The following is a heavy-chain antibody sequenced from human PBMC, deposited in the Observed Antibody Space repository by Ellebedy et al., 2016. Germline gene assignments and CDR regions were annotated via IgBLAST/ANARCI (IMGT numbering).Heavy chain of an antibody. V-gene: IGHV1-8*01. CDR1: RYTFTSYD. D-gene: IGHD6-13*01. Sequence: ASVKVSXKASRYTFTSYDINWVRQATGQGLEWMGWMNPNSGNTGFVQKFQGRVTLTRNTSINTVYMELSSLRSEDTAVYYCARGSPYSSSLFDYWGQGTLVSVSS. CDR3: ARGSPYSSSLFDY. J-gene: IGHJ4*02. CDR2: MNPNSGNT.